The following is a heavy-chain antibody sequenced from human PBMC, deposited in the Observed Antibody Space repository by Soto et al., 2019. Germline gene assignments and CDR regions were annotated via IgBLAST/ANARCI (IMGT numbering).Heavy chain of an antibody. CDR3: AGGGHQLHGMDG. J-gene: IGHJ6*02. CDR2: ISSSGSTI. V-gene: IGHV3-11*01. CDR1: GFTFSDYY. Sequence: QVQLVESGGGLVKPGGSLRLSCAASGFTFSDYYMSWIRHALGKGLEWVSCISSSGSTIYYAYSVKGRFTISRDNAKNSLYLQMISLRTEDTAVYYCAGGGHQLHGMDGWGQGTTVTVSS. D-gene: IGHD2-2*01.